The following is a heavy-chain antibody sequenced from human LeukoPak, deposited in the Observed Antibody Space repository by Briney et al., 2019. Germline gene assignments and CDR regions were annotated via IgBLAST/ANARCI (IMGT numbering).Heavy chain of an antibody. CDR2: IYYSGST. D-gene: IGHD1-26*01. CDR3: ARHEYSGSYYGLSWFDP. J-gene: IGHJ5*02. CDR1: GGSISSSGYY. V-gene: IGHV4-39*01. Sequence: SETLSLTCTVSGGSISSSGYYWGWLRPPPGKGLEWIASIYYSGSTYYNPSLKSRVTISVDTSKNQLSLKLSSLTAADTAVYYCARHEYSGSYYGLSWFDPWGQGTLVTVSS.